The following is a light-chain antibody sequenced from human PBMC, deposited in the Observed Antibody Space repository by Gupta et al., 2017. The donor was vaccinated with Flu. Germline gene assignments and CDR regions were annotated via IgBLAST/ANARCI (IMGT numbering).Light chain of an antibody. CDR2: EVS. J-gene: IGKJ1*01. V-gene: IGKV2-30*01. CDR3: MQGSRWPWA. CDR1: EGLVYSDGHIY. Sequence: DVVMTQSPLSLPVTLGQPASISCRSSEGLVYSDGHIYLHWFQERPGKSPRRLIYEVSHRESGVPDRFGGSGSGTDFTLKISRVEAEDVGVYYCMQGSRWPWAFGQGTKVEIK.